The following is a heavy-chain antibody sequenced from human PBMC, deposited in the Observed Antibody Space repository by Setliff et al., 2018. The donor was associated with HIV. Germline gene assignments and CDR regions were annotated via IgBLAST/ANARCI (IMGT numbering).Heavy chain of an antibody. Sequence: ASVKVSCKASGYTFTSYYMHWVRQAPGQGLEWMGIINPSGGSTSYAQKFQGRVTMTRDTSTSTVYMELSSLRSEDTAVYYYARTYYNFWSGDYYYYGMDVWGQGTTVTVSS. D-gene: IGHD3-3*01. V-gene: IGHV1-46*01. J-gene: IGHJ6*02. CDR3: ARTYYNFWSGDYYYYGMDV. CDR2: INPSGGST. CDR1: GYTFTSYY.